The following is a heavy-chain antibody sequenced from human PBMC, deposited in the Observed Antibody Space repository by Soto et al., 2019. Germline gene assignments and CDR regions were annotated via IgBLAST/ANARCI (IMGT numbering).Heavy chain of an antibody. Sequence: QVQLVESGGGVVQPGRSLRLSCAASGFTFSNYGMNWVRQAPGKGLEWVALIWHVGSNTYYSDSVEGRFTISRDNSKNTLYLQMNSLRAEDTAVYYCATYRGYCSSGTCFDYWGQGTLVTVSS. J-gene: IGHJ4*02. CDR1: GFTFSNYG. D-gene: IGHD2-15*01. V-gene: IGHV3-33*01. CDR2: IWHVGSNT. CDR3: ATYRGYCSSGTCFDY.